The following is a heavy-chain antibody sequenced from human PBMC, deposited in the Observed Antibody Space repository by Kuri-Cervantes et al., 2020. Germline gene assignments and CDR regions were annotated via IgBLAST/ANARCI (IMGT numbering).Heavy chain of an antibody. V-gene: IGHV1-45*02. Sequence: SVKVSCKASGYTFTYRYLHWVRQAPGQALEWMGWITPFNGNTNYAQKFQDRVTITRDRSMSTAYMELSSLRSEDTAVYYCARVDVTMIVVGALGAFDIWGQGTMVTVSS. D-gene: IGHD3-22*01. J-gene: IGHJ3*02. CDR1: GYTFTYRY. CDR3: ARVDVTMIVVGALGAFDI. CDR2: ITPFNGNT.